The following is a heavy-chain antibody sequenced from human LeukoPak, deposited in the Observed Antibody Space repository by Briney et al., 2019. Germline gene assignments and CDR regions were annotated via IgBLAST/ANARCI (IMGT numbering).Heavy chain of an antibody. D-gene: IGHD3-3*01. J-gene: IGHJ2*01. CDR3: ARRYYDFWSGYYIHFDL. Sequence: SETLSLTCAVSGYSISSGYYWGWIRQPPGKGLEWIGSIYHSGSTYYNPSLKSRVTISVDTSKNQFSLKLSSVTAADTAVYYCARRYYDFWSGYYIHFDLWGRGTLVTVSS. CDR2: IYHSGST. CDR1: GYSISSGYY. V-gene: IGHV4-38-2*01.